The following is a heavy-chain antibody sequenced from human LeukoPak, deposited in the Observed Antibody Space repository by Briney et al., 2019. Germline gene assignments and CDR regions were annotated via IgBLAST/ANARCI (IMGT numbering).Heavy chain of an antibody. CDR1: GYTFTTYH. CDR3: ARTTSFTASGYDY. CDR2: VNPNSGDR. J-gene: IGHJ4*02. D-gene: IGHD3-16*02. Sequence: ASVKVSCRASGYTFTTYHINWVRQATGQGLEWMGWVNPNSGDRGYAQKFQGRVTITTDTSIGTAYMELSSLRSEDTAVYFCARTTSFTASGYDYWGQGTLVTVSS. V-gene: IGHV1-8*03.